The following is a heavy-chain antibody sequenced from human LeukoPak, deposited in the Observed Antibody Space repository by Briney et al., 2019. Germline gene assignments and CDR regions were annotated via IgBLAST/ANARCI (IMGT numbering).Heavy chain of an antibody. CDR2: ISGSGGST. D-gene: IGHD5-24*01. CDR3: AKDPTTIWLDWYFDL. CDR1: GFTFSSYA. V-gene: IGHV3-23*01. Sequence: GGPRRLSCEASGFTFSSYAMSWVPKAPGKGLNWVSPISGSGGSTYYADSVKGRFTISRDNSKNTLYLQMNSLRAEDTAVYYCAKDPTTIWLDWYFDLWGRGTLVTVSS. J-gene: IGHJ2*01.